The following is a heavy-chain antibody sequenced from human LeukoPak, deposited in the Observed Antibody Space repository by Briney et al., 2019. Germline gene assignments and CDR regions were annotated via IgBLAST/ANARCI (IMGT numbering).Heavy chain of an antibody. V-gene: IGHV3-23*01. J-gene: IGHJ4*02. CDR1: GFSFSSYA. CDR3: AKYRKKGAGNGDLDY. D-gene: IGHD4-17*01. CDR2: ISGTGDSA. Sequence: PGGSLRLSCAASGFSFSSYAMSWVRQAPGKGLEWVSGISGTGDSAYYADSVKGRFTISRDNSKNTLDLQMNSLRAEDTAVYYCAKYRKKGAGNGDLDYWGQGTLVTVSS.